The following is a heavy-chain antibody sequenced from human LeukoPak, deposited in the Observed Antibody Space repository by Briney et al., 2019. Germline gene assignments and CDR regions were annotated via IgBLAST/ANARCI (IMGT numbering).Heavy chain of an antibody. CDR2: ISGSGGSI. CDR1: GFTFSYYA. D-gene: IGHD3-22*01. Sequence: GGSLRLSCAASGFTFSYYAMSWVRQAPGKGLEWVSAISGSGGSIYYADSVKGRFTISRDNSKNTLYLQMQSLRAEDTAVYYCAKERWGSHYDSSGFWYWGQGTLVTVSS. V-gene: IGHV3-23*01. CDR3: AKERWGSHYDSSGFWY. J-gene: IGHJ4*02.